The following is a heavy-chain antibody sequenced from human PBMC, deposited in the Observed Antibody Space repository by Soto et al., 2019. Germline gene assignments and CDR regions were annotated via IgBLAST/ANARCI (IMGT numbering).Heavy chain of an antibody. Sequence: QVQLQQWGAGLLKPSETLSLTCAVYGGSFSGYYWSWLRQPPGKGLEWIGEINHSGSTNYNPSLRSRVNRSVDTSKNQFCLKLSSVTAAYTAVYCCARGYGGSDAFEIWGQGTMVTVSS. CDR2: INHSGST. CDR1: GGSFSGYY. D-gene: IGHD4-17*01. CDR3: ARGYGGSDAFEI. J-gene: IGHJ3*02. V-gene: IGHV4-34*01.